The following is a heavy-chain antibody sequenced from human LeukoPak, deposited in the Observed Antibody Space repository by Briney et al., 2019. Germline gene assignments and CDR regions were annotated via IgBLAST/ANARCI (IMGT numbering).Heavy chain of an antibody. CDR1: GVPISTCY. CDR2: VYYNGDI. D-gene: IGHD3-22*01. CDR3: ATTWYYDSRGYLFED. V-gene: IGHV4-59*01. J-gene: IGHJ4*01. Sequence: SETLSLTCSVSGVPISTCYWSWLRQSPGKGLEWIAYVYYNGDIMYNPSLKSRVTISLDTSKSQVSLSVTSVTAADTAVYFCATTWYYDSRGYLFEDWGHGTLVTGSS.